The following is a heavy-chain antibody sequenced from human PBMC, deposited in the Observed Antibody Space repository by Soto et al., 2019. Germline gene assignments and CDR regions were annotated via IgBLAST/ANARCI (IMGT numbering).Heavy chain of an antibody. CDR1: GGSVTSGHY. CDR3: ARSYDSSAYFPNYYYGMHV. J-gene: IGHJ6*02. Sequence: SETLSLTCAVSGGSVTSGHYWDWIRQPPGKGLEWIGSIHHSGSTYYNPSLKSRVTISVDTSKNQLSLKMRSVTAADTAVYYCARSYDSSAYFPNYYYGMHVWGQGTTATDS. V-gene: IGHV4-38-2*01. D-gene: IGHD3-22*01. CDR2: IHHSGST.